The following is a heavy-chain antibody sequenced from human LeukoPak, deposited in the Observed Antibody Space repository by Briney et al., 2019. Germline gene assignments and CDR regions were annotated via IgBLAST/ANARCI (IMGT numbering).Heavy chain of an antibody. V-gene: IGHV3-74*01. CDR3: TTATGRYSSGWYTFDY. J-gene: IGHJ4*02. CDR1: GFTFSSYW. Sequence: GGSLRLSCAASGFTFSSYWMHWVRQAPGKGLVWVSRINSDGSSTSYADSVKGRFTISRDNAKNTLYLQMNSLKTEDTAVYYCTTATGRYSSGWYTFDYWGQGTLVTVSS. D-gene: IGHD6-19*01. CDR2: INSDGSST.